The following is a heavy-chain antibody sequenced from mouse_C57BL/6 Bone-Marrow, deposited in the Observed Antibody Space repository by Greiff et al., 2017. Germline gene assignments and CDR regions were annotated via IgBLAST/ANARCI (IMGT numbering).Heavy chain of an antibody. CDR1: GYTFTSYW. D-gene: IGHD2-1*01. V-gene: IGHV1-52*01. CDR3: AIYGNFYYAMDY. Sequence: QVQLQQPGAELVRPGSSVKLSCKASGYTFTSYWMHWVKQRPIQGLEWIGNIDPSDSETHYNQKFKDKATLTVDKSSSTAYMQLSSLTSEDSAVYYCAIYGNFYYAMDYWGQGTSVTVSS. J-gene: IGHJ4*01. CDR2: IDPSDSET.